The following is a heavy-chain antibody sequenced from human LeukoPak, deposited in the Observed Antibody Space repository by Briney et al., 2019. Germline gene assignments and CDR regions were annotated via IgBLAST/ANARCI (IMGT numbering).Heavy chain of an antibody. Sequence: GGSLRLSCAASGFTFNSYAMHWVRQAPGKGLEWVAVISYDGSNKYYADSVKGRFTISRDNSRNTLYLQMSSLRGEDTAVYYCAKDSPVANFDCWGQGTLVTVSS. CDR2: ISYDGSNK. J-gene: IGHJ4*02. CDR1: GFTFNSYA. V-gene: IGHV3-30*04. D-gene: IGHD6-19*01. CDR3: AKDSPVANFDC.